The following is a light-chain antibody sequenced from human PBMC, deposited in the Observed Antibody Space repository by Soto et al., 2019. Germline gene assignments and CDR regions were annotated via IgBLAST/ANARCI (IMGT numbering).Light chain of an antibody. CDR2: GAS. V-gene: IGKV3-15*01. CDR3: QQYNNWLT. CDR1: QSVSSN. J-gene: IGKJ5*01. Sequence: EIVMTQSPATLSVSPGERATLSCRASQSVSSNLAWYQQKPGQAPRLLIYGASTRATGIPARFSGSGSGTKFTLTISSLQSEDFAVYYCQQYNNWLTFGQGTRLEIK.